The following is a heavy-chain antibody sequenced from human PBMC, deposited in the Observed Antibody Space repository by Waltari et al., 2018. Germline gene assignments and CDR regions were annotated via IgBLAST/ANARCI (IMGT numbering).Heavy chain of an antibody. V-gene: IGHV1-2*06. D-gene: IGHD6-19*01. Sequence: QVQLVQSGAEVKKPGASVKVSCKASGYTFTGYYMHWVRQAPGQGLEWMGRINPNSGGTNYAKKFQGRVTMTRDTSISTAYMELSRLRSDDTAVYYCARDVAVAGNYHDYWGQGTLVTVSS. CDR2: INPNSGGT. CDR3: ARDVAVAGNYHDY. CDR1: GYTFTGYY. J-gene: IGHJ4*02.